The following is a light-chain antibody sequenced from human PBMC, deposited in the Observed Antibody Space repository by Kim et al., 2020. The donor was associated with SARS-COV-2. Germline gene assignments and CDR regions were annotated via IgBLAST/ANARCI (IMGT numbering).Light chain of an antibody. V-gene: IGKV1-9*01. CDR1: HDISSY. Sequence: SASVGDRVTITCRASHDISSYLDWYQQKPGKAPNLLISAASTLHSGVPSRFSGSGSGTDFTLTITGLQPEDFATYYCQELNSFPPFGQGTRLEIK. J-gene: IGKJ5*01. CDR3: QELNSFPP. CDR2: AAS.